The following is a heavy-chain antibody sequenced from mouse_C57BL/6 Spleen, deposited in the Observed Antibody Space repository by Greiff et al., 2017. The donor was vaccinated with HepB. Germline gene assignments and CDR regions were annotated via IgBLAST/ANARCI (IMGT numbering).Heavy chain of an antibody. V-gene: IGHV1-72*01. J-gene: IGHJ3*01. Sequence: QQSCKASGYTFTSYWMHWVKQRPGRGLEWIGRIDPNSGGTTYNEKFKSKATLTVDKPSSTAYMQRSSLTSEDSAVYYCARHQTAQATGFAYWGQGTLVTVSA. CDR2: IDPNSGGT. D-gene: IGHD3-2*02. CDR1: GYTFTSYW. CDR3: ARHQTAQATGFAY.